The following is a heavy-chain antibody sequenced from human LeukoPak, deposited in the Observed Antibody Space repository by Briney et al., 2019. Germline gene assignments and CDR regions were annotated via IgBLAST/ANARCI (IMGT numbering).Heavy chain of an antibody. Sequence: GGSLRLSCEVSGFPVRSRYMTWVRQPPGKGLECVAVIYSGGTTYHIDSVKGRFTISRDISKSTMYLEMNNLRVEDTTIYYCASLEGGPSDGRWGQGTLVAVSS. CDR3: ASLEGGPSDGR. V-gene: IGHV3-53*01. D-gene: IGHD3-3*01. CDR1: GFPVRSRY. CDR2: IYSGGTT. J-gene: IGHJ4*02.